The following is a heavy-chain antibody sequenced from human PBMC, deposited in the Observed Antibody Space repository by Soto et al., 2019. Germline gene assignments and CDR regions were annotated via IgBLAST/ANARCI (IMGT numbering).Heavy chain of an antibody. CDR1: GFTFVSYA. Sequence: QVQLVESGGGVVQPGTSLTLSCAASGFTFVSYAMHWVRQAPGKGPEWVAVISHDGAYAYSADSRKGRFTISRDNSKNTVSLHMSGVEAVDKSISYCVRNRAMPGERGRFDFWGQGALVTVSS. V-gene: IGHV3-30*15. J-gene: IGHJ4*02. CDR3: VRNRAMPGERGRFDF. CDR2: ISHDGAYA. D-gene: IGHD6-19*01.